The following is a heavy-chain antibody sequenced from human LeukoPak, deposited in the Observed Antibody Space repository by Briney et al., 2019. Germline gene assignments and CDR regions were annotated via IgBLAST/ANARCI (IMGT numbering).Heavy chain of an antibody. V-gene: IGHV4-34*01. CDR2: INYSGNT. D-gene: IGHD2-15*01. CDR1: GGSLSGYY. Sequence: SETLSLTCAVSGGSLSGYYWTWIRQTPGKGLEWIGEINYSGNTNYNRYLKSRVTISADTSKNQFSLRLSSVTAADTAVYYCARRGTAYCRGGNCYSDKYFDYWGQGTQVSVSS. J-gene: IGHJ4*02. CDR3: ARRGTAYCRGGNCYSDKYFDY.